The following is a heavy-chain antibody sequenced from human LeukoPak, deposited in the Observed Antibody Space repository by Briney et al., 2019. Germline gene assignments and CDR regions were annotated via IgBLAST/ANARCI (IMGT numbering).Heavy chain of an antibody. Sequence: ASVKVSCKASGYTFTSYGISWVRQAPGQGLEWMGWISAYNGNTNYAQKLQGRVTITTDTSTSTAYMELRSLRSDDTAVYYCARAPRYSSSWYFDYWGQGTLVTVSS. CDR2: ISAYNGNT. D-gene: IGHD6-13*01. V-gene: IGHV1-18*01. CDR1: GYTFTSYG. CDR3: ARAPRYSSSWYFDY. J-gene: IGHJ4*02.